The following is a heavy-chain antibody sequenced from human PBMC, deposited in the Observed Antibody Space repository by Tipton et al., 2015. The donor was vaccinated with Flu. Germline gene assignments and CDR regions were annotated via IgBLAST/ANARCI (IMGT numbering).Heavy chain of an antibody. V-gene: IGHV4-59*08. Sequence: LRLSCTVSGGSISSYYWNWIRHFPGKGLEWIGYIYDSENTNYNSSLRSRVTISVDTSKNQISLKMKSVTAADTAVYYCARLWATYNFGWNGFDHWGQGSPVTVSS. CDR3: ARLWATYNFGWNGFDH. CDR2: IYDSENT. J-gene: IGHJ4*02. D-gene: IGHD1-20*01. CDR1: GGSISSYY.